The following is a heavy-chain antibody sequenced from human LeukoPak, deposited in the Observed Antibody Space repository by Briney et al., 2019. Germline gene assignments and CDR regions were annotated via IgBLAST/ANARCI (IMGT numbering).Heavy chain of an antibody. D-gene: IGHD4-17*01. CDR3: ARARDYVNAFDI. V-gene: IGHV4-30-2*06. CDR2: MYRSGGT. Sequence: PSETLSLTCAVSGGSISGGGYSWNWIRQSPEQGLEWVGYMYRSGGTHYNPSLRSRVTISVDRSQTQFSLNLASVTAADTATYYCARARDYVNAFDIWGQGTMVTVSS. J-gene: IGHJ3*02. CDR1: GGSISGGGYS.